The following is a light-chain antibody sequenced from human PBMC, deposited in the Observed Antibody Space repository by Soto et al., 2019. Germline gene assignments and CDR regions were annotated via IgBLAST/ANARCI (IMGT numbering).Light chain of an antibody. J-gene: IGLJ3*02. CDR1: SSDVGGYNY. V-gene: IGLV2-14*01. CDR3: SSYTSSSNLWV. CDR2: EVS. Sequence: QSALTQPASASGSPGQSITISCTGTSSDVGGYNYVSWYQQHPGKAPKLMIYEVSNRPSGVSNRFSGSKSGNTASLTISGRQAEDEADYYCSSYTSSSNLWVFGGGTKLTVL.